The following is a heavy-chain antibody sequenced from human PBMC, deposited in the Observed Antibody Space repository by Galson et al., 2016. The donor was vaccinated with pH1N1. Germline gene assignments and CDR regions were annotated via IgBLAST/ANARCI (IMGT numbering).Heavy chain of an antibody. V-gene: IGHV7-4-1*02. CDR3: ARETPIPSPTVLRYFDWSRGLSAFDM. J-gene: IGHJ3*02. CDR1: GFTFSNHG. Sequence: SVKVSCKASGFTFSNHGINWVRQAPGQGLEWMGWINTKTGNPTYAQDFTGRVVFSLDTSVNTAYLQINSLKADDTAVYYCARETPIPSPTVLRYFDWSRGLSAFDMWGRGTLVTVSS. D-gene: IGHD3-9*01. CDR2: INTKTGNP.